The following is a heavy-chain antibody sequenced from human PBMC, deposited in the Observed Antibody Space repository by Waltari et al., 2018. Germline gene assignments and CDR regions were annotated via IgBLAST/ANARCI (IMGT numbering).Heavy chain of an antibody. Sequence: EVQLLESGGGLVQPGGSLRLSCAASGFTFSSYAMSWVRQAPGKGLEWVANIKQDGSEKYYVDSVKGRFTISRDNAKNSLYLQMNSLRAEDTAVYYCAKYIAVAADVYFDYWGQGTLVTVSS. V-gene: IGHV3-7*01. CDR3: AKYIAVAADVYFDY. CDR1: GFTFSSYA. D-gene: IGHD6-19*01. CDR2: IKQDGSEK. J-gene: IGHJ4*02.